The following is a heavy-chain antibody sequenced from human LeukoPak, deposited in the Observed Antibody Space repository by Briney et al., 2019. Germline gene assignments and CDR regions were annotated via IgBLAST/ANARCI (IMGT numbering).Heavy chain of an antibody. J-gene: IGHJ4*02. CDR2: ISYDGSDK. CDR3: EGEAVAGRDYFDY. CDR1: GFTFSNYG. V-gene: IGHV3-30*03. D-gene: IGHD6-19*01. Sequence: GRSLRLSCAASGFTFSNYGMHWVRQAPGKGLEWVAVISYDGSDKYYADSVKGRFTISRDNSKNTLYLQMNSLRAEDTAVYYCEGEAVAGRDYFDYWGQGTLVTVSS.